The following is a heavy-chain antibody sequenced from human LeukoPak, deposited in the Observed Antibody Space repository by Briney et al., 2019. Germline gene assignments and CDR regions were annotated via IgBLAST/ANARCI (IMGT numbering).Heavy chain of an antibody. J-gene: IGHJ6*03. V-gene: IGHV3-48*03. Sequence: GGSLRLSCAASGFTFSSYEMNWVRQAPGKGLEWVSYISSSGSTIYYADSVKGRFTISRDNAKNSLYLQMNSLTAEDTAVYYCARDPYSGAYGDTYYYYMDVWGKGTTVTISS. CDR1: GFTFSSYE. CDR2: ISSSGSTI. D-gene: IGHD1-26*01. CDR3: ARDPYSGAYGDTYYYYMDV.